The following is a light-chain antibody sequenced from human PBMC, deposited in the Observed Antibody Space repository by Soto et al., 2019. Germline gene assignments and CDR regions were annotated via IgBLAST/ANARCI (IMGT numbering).Light chain of an antibody. J-gene: IGKJ5*01. CDR1: QTNNSW. CDR2: KAS. CDR3: QQSNTYPIT. V-gene: IGKV1-5*03. Sequence: DIQLTQSPSTLSASVGDRVTITCRASQTNNSWLAWYQQKPGKAPKVLIYKASSLESGVPSRFSGSGSGTEFTLTISSLQPDDFATYYCQQSNTYPITFGQGTRLEIK.